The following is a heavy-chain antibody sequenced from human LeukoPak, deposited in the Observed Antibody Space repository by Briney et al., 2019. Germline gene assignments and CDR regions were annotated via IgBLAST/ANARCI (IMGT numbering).Heavy chain of an antibody. CDR2: INSDGYSI. Sequence: GGSLRLSCAASGFTFSSYSMNWVRQAPGKGLVWVSRINSDGYSISYADSVKGRFTISRDNAKNTLYLQMNSLRAEDTAVYYCARWVATGGWFDPWGQGTLVTVSS. V-gene: IGHV3-74*01. CDR3: ARWVATGGWFDP. CDR1: GFTFSSYS. J-gene: IGHJ5*02.